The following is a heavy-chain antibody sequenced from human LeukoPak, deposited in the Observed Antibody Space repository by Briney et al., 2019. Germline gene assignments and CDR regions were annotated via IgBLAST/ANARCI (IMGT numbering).Heavy chain of an antibody. CDR3: ATDSSQYQLPYDAFDI. CDR2: ISYDGSNK. CDR1: GFTFSSYA. D-gene: IGHD2-2*01. Sequence: GGSLRLSCAASGFTFSSYAMHWVRQAPGKGLKWVAVISYDGSNKYYADSVKGRFTISRDNSKNTLYLQMNSLRAEDTAVYYCATDSSQYQLPYDAFDIWGQGTMVTVSS. V-gene: IGHV3-30-3*01. J-gene: IGHJ3*02.